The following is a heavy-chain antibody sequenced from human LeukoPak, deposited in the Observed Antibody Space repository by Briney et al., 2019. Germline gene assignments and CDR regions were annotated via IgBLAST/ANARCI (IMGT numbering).Heavy chain of an antibody. CDR3: GRKAGDCGGGSCYSIDY. Sequence: SVKVSCKASGGTFSSYAISWVRQAPGQGLEWMGGIIPIFGTANYAQKFQGRVTITTDESTSTAYMEVSSLRSEDTAVYYCGRKAGDCGGGSCYSIDYWGQGTLVTVSS. CDR1: GGTFSSYA. V-gene: IGHV1-69*05. J-gene: IGHJ4*02. D-gene: IGHD2-15*01. CDR2: IIPIFGTA.